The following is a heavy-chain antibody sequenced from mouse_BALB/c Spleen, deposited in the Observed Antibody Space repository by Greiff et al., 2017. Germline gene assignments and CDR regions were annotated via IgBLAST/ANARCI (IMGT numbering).Heavy chain of an antibody. D-gene: IGHD1-1*01. CDR1: GFTFSSFG. Sequence: RVESGGGLVQPGGSRKLSCAASGFTFSSFGMHWVRQAPEKGLEWVAYISSGSSTIYYADTVKGRFTISRDNPKNTLFLQMTSLRSEDTAMYYCARDYYGSRAWFAYWGQGTLVTVSA. V-gene: IGHV5-17*02. CDR2: ISSGSSTI. CDR3: ARDYYGSRAWFAY. J-gene: IGHJ3*01.